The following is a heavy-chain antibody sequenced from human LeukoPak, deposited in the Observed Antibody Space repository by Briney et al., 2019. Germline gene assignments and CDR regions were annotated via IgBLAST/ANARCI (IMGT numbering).Heavy chain of an antibody. CDR1: GGSISSSSYY. Sequence: SETLSLTCTVSGGSISSSSYYWGWIRQPPGKGLEWIGSIYYSGSTYYNPSLKSRVTISVDTSKNQFSLKLSPVTAADTAVYYCARRSMIVVVKRNKAFDYWGQGTLVTVSS. V-gene: IGHV4-39*07. D-gene: IGHD3-22*01. CDR3: ARRSMIVVVKRNKAFDY. CDR2: IYYSGST. J-gene: IGHJ4*02.